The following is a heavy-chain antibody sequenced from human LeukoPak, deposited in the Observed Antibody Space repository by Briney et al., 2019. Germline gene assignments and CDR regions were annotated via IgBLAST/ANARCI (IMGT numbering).Heavy chain of an antibody. Sequence: GGSLRLSCAASGFTFSSYAMHWVRQAPGKGLEWVAVISYDGSNKYYADSVKGRFTISRDNSTNTLYLQMNSLRAEDTAVYYCARDALIAVSDLFDYWGQGTLVTVSS. J-gene: IGHJ4*02. V-gene: IGHV3-30-3*01. CDR2: ISYDGSNK. CDR1: GFTFSSYA. D-gene: IGHD6-19*01. CDR3: ARDALIAVSDLFDY.